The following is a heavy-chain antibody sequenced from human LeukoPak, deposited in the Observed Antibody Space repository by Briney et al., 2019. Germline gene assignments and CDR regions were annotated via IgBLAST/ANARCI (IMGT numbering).Heavy chain of an antibody. CDR2: ISSSSSYT. D-gene: IGHD3-10*01. V-gene: IGHV3-11*03. J-gene: IGHJ4*02. Sequence: LSLTCTVSGGSISTYYWSWIRQAPGKGLEWVSYISSSSSYTNYADSVKGRFTISRDNAKNSLYLQMNSLRAEDTAVYYCARQYYYGSGSYYDYWGQGTLVTVSS. CDR1: GGSISTYY. CDR3: ARQYYYGSGSYYDY.